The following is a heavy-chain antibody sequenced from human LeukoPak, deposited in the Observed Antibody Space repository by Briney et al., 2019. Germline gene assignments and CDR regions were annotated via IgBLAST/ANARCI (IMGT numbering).Heavy chain of an antibody. CDR3: ARTYYYDSSGYPNHVFDI. D-gene: IGHD3-22*01. V-gene: IGHV3-23*01. Sequence: PGGSLRLSCAASGFTFSSYGMSWVRQAPGKGLGLVSSINGGGGSTYYADSVKGRFTISRDNSTNTLYLQMNSLRAEDTAVYYCARTYYYDSSGYPNHVFDIWGQGTMVTVSS. CDR2: INGGGGST. CDR1: GFTFSSYG. J-gene: IGHJ3*02.